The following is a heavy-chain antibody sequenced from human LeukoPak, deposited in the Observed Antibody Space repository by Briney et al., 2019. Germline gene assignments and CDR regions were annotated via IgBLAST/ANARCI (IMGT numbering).Heavy chain of an antibody. D-gene: IGHD3-16*02. V-gene: IGHV3-15*01. CDR2: IKSKTDGGTT. J-gene: IGHJ4*02. CDR3: TTASDYDYVWGSYRYFDY. Sequence: GGSLRLSCAASGFTFSNAWMSWVRQAPGKGLEWVGRIKSKTDGGTTDYAAPVKGRFTISRDDSKNTLYLQMNSLKTEDTAVYYCTTASDYDYVWGSYRYFDYWGQGTLVTVSS. CDR1: GFTFSNAW.